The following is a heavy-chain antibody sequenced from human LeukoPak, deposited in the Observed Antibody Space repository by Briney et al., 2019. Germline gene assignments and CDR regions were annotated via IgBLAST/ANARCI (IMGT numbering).Heavy chain of an antibody. V-gene: IGHV3-23*01. D-gene: IGHD1-26*01. CDR3: ARAPGGATPFVTYYFDY. J-gene: IGHJ4*02. CDR2: ITAGGDTT. Sequence: GGSLRLPCAASGFTLSSNAMTWVRQAPGQGLECVSAITAGGDTTYYADSVKGRFTISRDNSKNTLYLQMNSLRAEDTAVYYCARAPGGATPFVTYYFDYWGQGTLVTVSS. CDR1: GFTLSSNA.